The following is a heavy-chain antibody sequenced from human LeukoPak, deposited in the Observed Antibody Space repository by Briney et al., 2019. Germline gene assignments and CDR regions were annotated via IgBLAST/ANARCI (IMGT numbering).Heavy chain of an antibody. Sequence: ASVKVSCKASGYTFTGYYMHWVRQAPGQGLEWMGWINPNSGGTNYAQKFQGRVTVTRDTSISTAYMELSSLRSEDTAVYYCARDSGGPSSGLLRYYYYYYMDVWGKGTTVTISS. D-gene: IGHD6-19*01. CDR3: ARDSGGPSSGLLRYYYYYYMDV. CDR2: INPNSGGT. V-gene: IGHV1-2*02. J-gene: IGHJ6*03. CDR1: GYTFTGYY.